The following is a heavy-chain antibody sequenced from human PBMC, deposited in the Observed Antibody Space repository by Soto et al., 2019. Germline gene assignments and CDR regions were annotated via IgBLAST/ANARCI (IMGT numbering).Heavy chain of an antibody. V-gene: IGHV3-9*01. CDR1: GFTFDDYA. CDR2: ISWNSGSI. CDR3: AKGGSWYLSIWFDP. D-gene: IGHD6-13*01. Sequence: PGGSLRLSCAASGFTFDDYAMHWVRQAPGKGLEWVSGISWNSGSIGYADSVKGRFTISRDNAKNSLYLQMNSLRAEDTALYYCAKGGSWYLSIWFDPWGQGTLVTVSS. J-gene: IGHJ5*02.